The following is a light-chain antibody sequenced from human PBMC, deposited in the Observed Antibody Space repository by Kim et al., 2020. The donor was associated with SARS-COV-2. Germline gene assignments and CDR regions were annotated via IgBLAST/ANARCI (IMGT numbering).Light chain of an antibody. Sequence: EIVMTHSPGTLFVSPGERATLSREASQRVSSNLAWYQHKPGQAPRLLICGASARATGFPARFSGGGSGTDFTLTISSLQSEDFALCYCHQYNDWPPGDTFGQGTKLEI. CDR3: HQYNDWPPGDT. CDR2: GAS. V-gene: IGKV3-15*01. J-gene: IGKJ2*01. CDR1: QRVSSN.